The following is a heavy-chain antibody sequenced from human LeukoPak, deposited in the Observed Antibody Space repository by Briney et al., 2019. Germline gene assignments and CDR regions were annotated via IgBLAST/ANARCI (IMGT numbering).Heavy chain of an antibody. CDR2: IYYSGST. CDR1: GGSISSSSYY. D-gene: IGHD6-19*01. Sequence: PSETLSLTCTVSGGSISSSSYYWGWIRQPPGKGLEWIGSIYYSGSTYYNPSLKSRVTISVDTSKNQFSLKLSSVTAADTAVYYCASTSEYISGWYLYWGQGTLVTVSS. CDR3: ASTSEYISGWYLY. J-gene: IGHJ4*02. V-gene: IGHV4-39*01.